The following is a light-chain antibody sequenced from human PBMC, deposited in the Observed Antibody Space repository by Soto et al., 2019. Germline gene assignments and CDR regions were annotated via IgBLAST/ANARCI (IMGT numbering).Light chain of an antibody. J-gene: IGKJ1*01. CDR2: DAS. Sequence: DIQMTQSPSSLSASVGGRVTITCQASQDISHYLNWYQQKPGTAPKLLIYDASNLEIGVPSRFSGSGSGTDFTFTISSLQPEDFATYYCQQYDNLPWTFGQGTKVEIK. V-gene: IGKV1-33*01. CDR1: QDISHY. CDR3: QQYDNLPWT.